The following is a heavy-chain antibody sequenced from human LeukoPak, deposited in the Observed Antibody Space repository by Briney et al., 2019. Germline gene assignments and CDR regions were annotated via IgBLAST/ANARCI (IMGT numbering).Heavy chain of an antibody. D-gene: IGHD3-10*01. J-gene: IGHJ5*02. CDR3: ASYGSGSYSDWFDP. CDR2: IYYSGST. V-gene: IGHV4-59*01. Sequence: SETLSLTCTVSGGSISSYYWSWIRQPPGKGLEGIGYIYYSGSTNYNPSLKSRVTISVDTSKNQFSLKLSSVTAADTAVYYCASYGSGSYSDWFDPWGQGTLVTVSS. CDR1: GGSISSYY.